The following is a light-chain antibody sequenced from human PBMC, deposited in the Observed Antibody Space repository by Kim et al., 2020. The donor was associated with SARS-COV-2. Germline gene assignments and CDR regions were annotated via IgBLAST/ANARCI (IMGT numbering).Light chain of an antibody. CDR1: SGSVASNY. Sequence: GQTVTISCTPSSGSVASNYVQWYQQRPGSAPTTGICEDNQRPSGVPDRFSGSIDSSSNSASLTISGLKTEDEADYYCQSYDSSTWVFGGGTQLTVL. CDR3: QSYDSSTWV. J-gene: IGLJ3*02. CDR2: EDN. V-gene: IGLV6-57*03.